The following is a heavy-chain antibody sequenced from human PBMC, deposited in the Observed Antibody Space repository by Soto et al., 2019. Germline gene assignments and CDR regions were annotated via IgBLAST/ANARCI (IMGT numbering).Heavy chain of an antibody. CDR2: FHPTGST. CDR1: GASITNYY. Sequence: SETLSLTCTVSGASITNYYKNWIRQPPGKGLEWIVYFHPTGSTNYNPSLKGRVTISVDTSKNQFSLNLASVTAADTAMYYCAMGSDNSKVRTWGQGTLVTISS. CDR3: AMGSDNSKVRT. D-gene: IGHD6-13*01. V-gene: IGHV4-59*12. J-gene: IGHJ5*02.